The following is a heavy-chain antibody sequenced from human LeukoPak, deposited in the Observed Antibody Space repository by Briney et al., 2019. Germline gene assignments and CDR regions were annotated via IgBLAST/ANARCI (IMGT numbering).Heavy chain of an antibody. CDR1: GFTFDDYA. Sequence: GGSLRLSCAASGFTFDDYAMHWVRQAPGKGLEWVSGISWNSGSIGYADSVKGRFTISRDNAKNSLYLQMNSLRAEDTALYYCAKDRHTFMDYWYYFDYWGQGTLVTVSS. V-gene: IGHV3-9*01. J-gene: IGHJ4*02. CDR2: ISWNSGSI. CDR3: AKDRHTFMDYWYYFDY. D-gene: IGHD3/OR15-3a*01.